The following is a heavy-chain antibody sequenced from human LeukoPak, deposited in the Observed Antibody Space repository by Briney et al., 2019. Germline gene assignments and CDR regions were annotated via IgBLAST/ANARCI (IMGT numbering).Heavy chain of an antibody. Sequence: PAGALTLSCAASGFTFSDYYLSWIRQAPGRGLEWVSYISNSSSYTNYPDFVKGRFTISRDNAKNSLYLQMNSLRAEDTAVYYCARELIAAAGNDYWGQGTLVTVSS. V-gene: IGHV3-11*06. J-gene: IGHJ4*02. CDR1: GFTFSDYY. CDR3: ARELIAAAGNDY. D-gene: IGHD6-13*01. CDR2: ISNSSSYT.